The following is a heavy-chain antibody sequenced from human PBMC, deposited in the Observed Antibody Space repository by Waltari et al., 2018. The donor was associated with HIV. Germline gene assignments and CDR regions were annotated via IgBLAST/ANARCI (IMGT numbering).Heavy chain of an antibody. Sequence: EVQLVESGGGLVQPGGSLRLSCAASGFTFSNNWMSGVRQAPGKGLEWVANIKRDGSEKYYVDSGKGRFTISRDTAKNSLSLQMNSLRAEDTAVYYCARAPYDSGNEYYFDHWGLGTLVTVSS. J-gene: IGHJ4*02. CDR1: GFTFSNNW. V-gene: IGHV3-7*03. CDR3: ARAPYDSGNEYYFDH. CDR2: IKRDGSEK. D-gene: IGHD3-10*01.